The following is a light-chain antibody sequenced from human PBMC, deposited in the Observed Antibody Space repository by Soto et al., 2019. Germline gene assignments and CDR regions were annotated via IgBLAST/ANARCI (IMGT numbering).Light chain of an antibody. V-gene: IGKV1-39*01. J-gene: IGKJ5*01. Sequence: DTQMTQSPLFLSASVGDRVTITCRASQSISSYVNWYQHKPGKAPKRLIYAGSRLQSGVPSRFSGSGSGTDFTLTISSLQPEDYATYYCQQIYNTPLAFGEGTRLEIK. CDR1: QSISSY. CDR2: AGS. CDR3: QQIYNTPLA.